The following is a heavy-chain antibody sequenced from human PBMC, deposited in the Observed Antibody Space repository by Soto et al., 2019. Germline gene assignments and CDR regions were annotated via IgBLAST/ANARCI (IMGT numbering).Heavy chain of an antibody. D-gene: IGHD3-10*01. CDR1: GGSISRTTW. CDR2: IYHDGTT. J-gene: IGHJ6*02. CDR3: AKMKIGSFGMDV. Sequence: QVQLQESGPGVVKPSGTLSLTCAVSGGSISRTTWCSWVRQPPGKGLEWIGEIYHDGTTNYSPSLKSRVTLSMDKSKNQFSLKVNSVTAADTAVYYCAKMKIGSFGMDVWGQGTTVTVSS. V-gene: IGHV4-4*02.